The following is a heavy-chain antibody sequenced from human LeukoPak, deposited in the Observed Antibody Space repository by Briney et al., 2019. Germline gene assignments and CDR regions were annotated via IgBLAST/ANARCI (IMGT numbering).Heavy chain of an antibody. CDR3: ARGINGPVD. J-gene: IGHJ4*02. D-gene: IGHD5-24*01. V-gene: IGHV3-74*01. Sequence: GGSLRLSCAASGFTFSSFWMHWVRLDPGRGLACVSRLNTDGSYTSYADSVKGRFTISRDNAKNTLYLHMNSLRAEDTAVYYCARGINGPVDWGQGTLVTVSS. CDR1: GFTFSSFW. CDR2: LNTDGSYT.